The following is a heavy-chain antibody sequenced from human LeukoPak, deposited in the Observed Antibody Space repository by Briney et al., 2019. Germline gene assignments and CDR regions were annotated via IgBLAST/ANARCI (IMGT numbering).Heavy chain of an antibody. J-gene: IGHJ4*02. D-gene: IGHD3-10*01. V-gene: IGHV3-21*01. CDR1: GFTFSSYA. CDR2: ISSSSSYI. Sequence: GRSLRLSCAASGFTFSSYAMHWVRQAPGKGLEWVSSISSSSSYIYYADSVKGRFTISRDNAKNSLYLQMNSLRAEDTAVYYCARDRMVRGVYFDYWGQGTLVTVSS. CDR3: ARDRMVRGVYFDY.